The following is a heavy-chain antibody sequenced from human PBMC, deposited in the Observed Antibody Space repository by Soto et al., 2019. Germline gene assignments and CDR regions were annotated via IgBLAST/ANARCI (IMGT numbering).Heavy chain of an antibody. Sequence: SETLSLTCTVSGGSISSSNYYWGWIRQPPGKGLEWIGSMYYSGSTYYNPSLRSRVTISVDTSKNQFSLKLSSVSAADTAVYYCASDFWSGYRYFDYWGQGTLVTVSS. D-gene: IGHD3-3*01. CDR3: ASDFWSGYRYFDY. V-gene: IGHV4-39*01. CDR2: MYYSGST. J-gene: IGHJ4*02. CDR1: GGSISSSNYY.